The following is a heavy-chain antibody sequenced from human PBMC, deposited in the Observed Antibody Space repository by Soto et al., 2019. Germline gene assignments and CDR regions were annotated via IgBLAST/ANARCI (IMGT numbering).Heavy chain of an antibody. Sequence: ASVKVSCKASGYTYTSYAMHWVRQAPGQRLEWMGWINAGNGNTKYSQKFQGRVTITRDTSASTAYMELSSLRSEDTAVYYCARDPSRDFWSGYYPQEPYYYYGMDVWGQGTTVTVSS. J-gene: IGHJ6*02. V-gene: IGHV1-3*01. CDR1: GYTYTSYA. CDR2: INAGNGNT. D-gene: IGHD3-3*01. CDR3: ARDPSRDFWSGYYPQEPYYYYGMDV.